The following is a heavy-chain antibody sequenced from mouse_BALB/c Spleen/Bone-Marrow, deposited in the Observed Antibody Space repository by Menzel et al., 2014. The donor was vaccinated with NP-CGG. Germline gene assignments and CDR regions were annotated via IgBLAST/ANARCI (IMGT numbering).Heavy chain of an antibody. Sequence: EVKQMESGPELVKPGASVKISCKTSGYTFTEHTMHWVKQSHGKSLEWIGGINPNNGGTSYNQKFKGKATLTVDKSSSTAYMELRSLTSDDSAVYYCARKGYGSSYAWFAYWGQGTLVTVSA. CDR1: GYTFTEHT. D-gene: IGHD1-1*01. CDR2: INPNNGGT. CDR3: ARKGYGSSYAWFAY. J-gene: IGHJ3*01. V-gene: IGHV1-18*01.